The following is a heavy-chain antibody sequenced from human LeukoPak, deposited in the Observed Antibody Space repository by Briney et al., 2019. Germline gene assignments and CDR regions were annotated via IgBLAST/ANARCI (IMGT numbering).Heavy chain of an antibody. D-gene: IGHD1-26*01. CDR2: MNPNSGGT. Sequence: GASVKVSCKASGYTFTSYDINWVRQAPGQGLEWMGWMNPNSGGTNYAQKFQGRVTMTRDTSISTAYMELSRLRSDDTAVYYCATPWELLGNDAFDIWGQGTMVTVSS. J-gene: IGHJ3*02. CDR1: GYTFTSYD. V-gene: IGHV1-2*02. CDR3: ATPWELLGNDAFDI.